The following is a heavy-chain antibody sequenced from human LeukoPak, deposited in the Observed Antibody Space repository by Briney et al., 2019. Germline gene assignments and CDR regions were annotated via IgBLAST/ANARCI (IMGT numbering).Heavy chain of an antibody. CDR1: GGSISSYY. V-gene: IGHV4-4*07. Sequence: SETLSLTCTVSGGSISSYYWSWIRQPAGKGLEWIGRIYTSGSTNYNPSLKSRVTMSVDTSKNQFSLKLSSVTAADTAVYYCARGDYDFWSGYYTGAFDIWGQGTMVTVSS. CDR3: ARGDYDFWSGYYTGAFDI. CDR2: IYTSGST. J-gene: IGHJ3*02. D-gene: IGHD3-3*01.